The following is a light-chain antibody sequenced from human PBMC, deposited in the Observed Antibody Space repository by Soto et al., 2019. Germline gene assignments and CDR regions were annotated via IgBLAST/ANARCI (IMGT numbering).Light chain of an antibody. CDR1: QGISSY. V-gene: IGKV1-8*01. CDR2: AAS. J-gene: IGKJ1*01. CDR3: QQSYSTSWT. Sequence: IQKTQSPSSFSASTGDRVTITCRASQGISSYLAWYQQKPGKAPKLLIYAASSLQSGVPSRFSGSGSGTDFTLTISSLKHEDFATYYCQQSYSTSWTFGQGTKVDIK.